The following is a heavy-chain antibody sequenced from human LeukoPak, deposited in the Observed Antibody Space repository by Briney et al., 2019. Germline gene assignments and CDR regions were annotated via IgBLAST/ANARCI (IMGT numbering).Heavy chain of an antibody. Sequence: SETLSLTCAVYGGSFSGYYWSWIRQPPGKGLEGIGESNHSGNTNYNPSLKSRVTISVDTSKNQFSLKLSSVTAADTAVYYCARGRHSSGWYQKRASFGYWGQGTLVTVSS. J-gene: IGHJ4*02. CDR3: ARGRHSSGWYQKRASFGY. CDR2: SNHSGNT. CDR1: GGSFSGYY. V-gene: IGHV4-34*01. D-gene: IGHD6-19*01.